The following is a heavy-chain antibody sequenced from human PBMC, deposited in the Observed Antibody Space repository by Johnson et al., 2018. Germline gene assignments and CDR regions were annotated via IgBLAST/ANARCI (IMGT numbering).Heavy chain of an antibody. CDR2: ISSSGGII. V-gene: IGHV3-11*01. J-gene: IGHJ3*02. CDR3: AKGRGYSYGSEDAFDI. CDR1: GFTFSDYY. D-gene: IGHD5-18*01. Sequence: QVQLVQSGGGVVQPGRSLRLSCAPSGFTFSDYYMSWIRQAPGKGLEWVSYISSSGGIIYYADSVKGRFTISRDNSKNTLYLQMNSLRADDTAVYYCAKGRGYSYGSEDAFDIWGQGTTVTVSS.